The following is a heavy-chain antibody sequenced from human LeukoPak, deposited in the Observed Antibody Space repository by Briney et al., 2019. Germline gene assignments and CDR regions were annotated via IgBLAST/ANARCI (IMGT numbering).Heavy chain of an antibody. V-gene: IGHV3-23*01. CDR2: ISGGGDGT. CDR3: AKDPQRWLQGTFGY. J-gene: IGHJ4*02. D-gene: IGHD5-24*01. CDR1: GFTFSNYA. Sequence: GGSLRLSCAASGFTFSNYAMSWVRQAPGKGLEWVSAISGGGDGTLYADSVKGRFTMSRDNSKNTLYLQMNSLGADDTGVYYCAKDPQRWLQGTFGYWGQGTLVTVSS.